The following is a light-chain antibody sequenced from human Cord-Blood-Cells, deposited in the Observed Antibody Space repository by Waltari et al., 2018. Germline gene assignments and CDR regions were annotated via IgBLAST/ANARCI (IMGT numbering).Light chain of an antibody. V-gene: IGKV3-15*01. J-gene: IGKJ1*01. CDR2: GAS. CDR3: QQYNNWPPWT. Sequence: IVLTQSQATPSVSPGERPTLPCRASQSVSSNLAWYQQKPGQAPRLLIYGASTRATGIPARFSGSGSGTEFTLTISSLQSEDFAVYYCQQYNNWPPWTFGQGTKVEIK. CDR1: QSVSSN.